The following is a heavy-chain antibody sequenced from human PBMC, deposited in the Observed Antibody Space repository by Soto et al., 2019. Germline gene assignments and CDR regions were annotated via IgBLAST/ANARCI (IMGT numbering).Heavy chain of an antibody. CDR3: ARGAYYDFWSMYV. Sequence: PGGSLRLSCAASGFTFSSYWMHWVRQAPGKGLVWVSRINSDGSSASYADSVKGRFTISRDNAKNTLYLQMNSLRAEDTAVYYCARGAYYDFWSMYVWGQGTTVTVSS. V-gene: IGHV3-74*01. J-gene: IGHJ6*02. D-gene: IGHD3-3*01. CDR2: INSDGSSA. CDR1: GFTFSSYW.